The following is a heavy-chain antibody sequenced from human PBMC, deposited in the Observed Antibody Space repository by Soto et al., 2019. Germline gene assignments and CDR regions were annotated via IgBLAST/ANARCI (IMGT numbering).Heavy chain of an antibody. J-gene: IGHJ6*02. D-gene: IGHD6-13*01. CDR1: GYTFNSDD. CDR2: MNPNSGNT. Sequence: ASVTVACKASGYTFNSDDINWVRQATGQGLEWMGWMNPNSGNTGYAQKFQGRVTMTRNTSISTAYMELSSLRSEDTAVYYCARSIAAAALNYYGMDVWGQ. CDR3: ARSIAAAALNYYGMDV. V-gene: IGHV1-8*01.